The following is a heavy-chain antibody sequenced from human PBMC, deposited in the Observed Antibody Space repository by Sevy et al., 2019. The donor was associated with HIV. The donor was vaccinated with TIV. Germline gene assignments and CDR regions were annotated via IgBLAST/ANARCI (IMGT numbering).Heavy chain of an antibody. D-gene: IGHD2-15*01. J-gene: IGHJ4*02. CDR1: GFTFSSYA. Sequence: GGSLRLSCAASGFTFSSYAMSWVRQAPGKGLEWVSAISGSGGSTYYADSVKGRFTISRDNSKNTLYLQMNSLRAEDKAVYYWAEENVDRKVVAANIDYWGQGTLVTVSS. V-gene: IGHV3-23*01. CDR2: ISGSGGST. CDR3: AEENVDRKVVAANIDY.